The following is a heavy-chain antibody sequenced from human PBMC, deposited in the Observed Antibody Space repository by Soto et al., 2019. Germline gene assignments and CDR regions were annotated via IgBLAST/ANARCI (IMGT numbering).Heavy chain of an antibody. CDR3: ARAAYYYESSGYYPGDY. J-gene: IGHJ4*01. D-gene: IGHD3-22*01. Sequence: ASVKVSCKASGYTFTSYGISWVRQAPGQGLEWMGWISAYNGNTNYAQKLQGRVTMTTDTSASTVYMEVSSLRSEDTAVYYCARAAYYYESSGYYPGDYWG. CDR1: GYTFTSYG. V-gene: IGHV1-18*01. CDR2: ISAYNGNT.